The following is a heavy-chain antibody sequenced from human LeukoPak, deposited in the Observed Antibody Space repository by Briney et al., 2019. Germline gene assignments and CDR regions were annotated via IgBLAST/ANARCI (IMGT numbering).Heavy chain of an antibody. Sequence: PSETLSLTCTVSGGSISSYYWSWIRQPPGKGLEWIGYIYYSGSTNYNPSLKSRVTISVDTPKNQFSLKLSSVTAADTAVYYCARDLTYYYGSGSSHYGMDVWGKGTTVTVSS. V-gene: IGHV4-59*01. D-gene: IGHD3-10*01. J-gene: IGHJ6*04. CDR1: GGSISSYY. CDR2: IYYSGST. CDR3: ARDLTYYYGSGSSHYGMDV.